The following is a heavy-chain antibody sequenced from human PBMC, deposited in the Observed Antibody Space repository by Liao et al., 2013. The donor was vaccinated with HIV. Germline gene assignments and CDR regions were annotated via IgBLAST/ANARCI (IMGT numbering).Heavy chain of an antibody. D-gene: IGHD3-9*01. CDR1: GDSIGSSSYY. Sequence: QLQLQESGPGLVKPSETLSLTCNVSGDSIGSSSYYWGWIRQPPGKGLEWIGNIYYTGSTYYNPSLKSRVTISIDTSKKQFSLQLHSVTAADTAIYFCTRGVRYSSLFDLWGQGTRVT. CDR3: TRGVRYSSLFDL. V-gene: IGHV4-39*07. J-gene: IGHJ4*02. CDR2: IYYTGST.